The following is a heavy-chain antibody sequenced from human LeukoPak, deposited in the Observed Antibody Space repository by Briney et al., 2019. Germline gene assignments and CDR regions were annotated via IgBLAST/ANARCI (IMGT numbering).Heavy chain of an antibody. J-gene: IGHJ4*02. CDR2: ISNTGGST. V-gene: IGHV3-64*01. CDR3: VRGLLEWLRLETYYFDY. D-gene: IGHD3-3*01. Sequence: GGSLRLSCAASGFTFSNYPMHWVRQAPGKGLEYVSVISNTGGSTYYANSVKGRFTISRDNSKNTLYLQMGSLRAEDMAVYYCVRGLLEWLRLETYYFDYWGQGTLVTVSS. CDR1: GFTFSNYP.